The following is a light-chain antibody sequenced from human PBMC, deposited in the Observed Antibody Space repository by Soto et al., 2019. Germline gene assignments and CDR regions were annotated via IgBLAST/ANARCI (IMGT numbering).Light chain of an antibody. CDR1: SSDVGGYNY. J-gene: IGLJ1*01. Sequence: ALTQPASVSGSPGQSITSSCTGTSSDVGGYNYVSWYQQHPGKAPKLMIYEVSNRPSGVSNRFSGSKSGNTASLTISGLQAEDEADYYCSSYTSSSTYYVFGTGTKVTVL. CDR3: SSYTSSSTYYV. V-gene: IGLV2-14*01. CDR2: EVS.